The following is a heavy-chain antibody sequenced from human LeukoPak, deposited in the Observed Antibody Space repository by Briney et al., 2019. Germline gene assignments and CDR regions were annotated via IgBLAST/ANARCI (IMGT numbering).Heavy chain of an antibody. V-gene: IGHV3-7*01. CDR3: AREGYYDSTGLDY. CDR1: GFTFSSYW. D-gene: IGHD3-22*01. Sequence: GGSLRLSCAASGFTFSSYWMSWVRQAPGKGLEWVANIKQDGSEKYYVDSVKGRFTISRDNAKNSLYLQMNSLRAEDTAVYYCAREGYYDSTGLDYWGQGALVTVSS. J-gene: IGHJ4*02. CDR2: IKQDGSEK.